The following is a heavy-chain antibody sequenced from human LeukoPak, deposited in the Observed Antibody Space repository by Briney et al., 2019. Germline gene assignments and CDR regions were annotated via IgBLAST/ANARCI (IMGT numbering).Heavy chain of an antibody. CDR3: ARAPGEGWFDP. D-gene: IGHD4-17*01. J-gene: IGHJ5*02. V-gene: IGHV3-7*01. Sequence: EWVASIKQDGSETYYVDSVKGRFTISRDNAKNSLYLQMNSLRAEDTALYYCARAPGEGWFDPWGQGTLVTVSS. CDR2: IKQDGSET.